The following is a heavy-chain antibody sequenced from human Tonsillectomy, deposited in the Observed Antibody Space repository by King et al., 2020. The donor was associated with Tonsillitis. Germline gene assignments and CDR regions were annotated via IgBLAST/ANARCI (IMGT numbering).Heavy chain of an antibody. CDR2: IYFSGST. D-gene: IGHD5-18*01. CDR3: ATLDTAMVTSLDY. V-gene: IGHV4-39*01. J-gene: IGHJ4*02. Sequence: QLQESGPGLVKPSETLSLTCTVPGGSISSSSYYWGWIRQPPGKGLEWIGSIYFSGSTYYNPSLKSRVTISVDTSKNQFSLKLSSVTAADTAVYYCATLDTAMVTSLDYWGQGTLVTVSS. CDR1: GGSISSSSYY.